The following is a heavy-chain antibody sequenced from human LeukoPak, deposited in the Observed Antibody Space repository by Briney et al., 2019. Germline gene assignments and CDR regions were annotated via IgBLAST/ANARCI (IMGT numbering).Heavy chain of an antibody. CDR1: GGSISSNNW. V-gene: IGHV4-4*02. CDR2: NYHDGST. D-gene: IGHD3-22*01. Sequence: PSETXSLTCAVSGGSISSNNWWSWVRPSPEKGLEWIGENYHDGSTNYNPSLKSRVTISMDKSKNQFSLKLSSVTAADTAVYYCARMYNYDGSGSSTYNWFDPWGQGTLVTVSS. CDR3: ARMYNYDGSGSSTYNWFDP. J-gene: IGHJ5*02.